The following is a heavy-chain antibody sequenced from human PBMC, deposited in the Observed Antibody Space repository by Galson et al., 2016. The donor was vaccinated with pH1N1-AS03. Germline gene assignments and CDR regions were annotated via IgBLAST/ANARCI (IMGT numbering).Heavy chain of an antibody. Sequence: PALVKPTQTLTLTCTFSGFSLSTGGVHVAWIRQPPGKALEWLALIFWGGETRYSPSLGSRLTITKATSENQVVLTMTNVDPMDTATYYCARSTHVYEGLDHWGQGTLVTVSS. CDR1: GFSLSTGGVH. J-gene: IGHJ4*02. CDR3: ARSTHVYEGLDH. V-gene: IGHV2-5*02. D-gene: IGHD3-16*01. CDR2: IFWGGET.